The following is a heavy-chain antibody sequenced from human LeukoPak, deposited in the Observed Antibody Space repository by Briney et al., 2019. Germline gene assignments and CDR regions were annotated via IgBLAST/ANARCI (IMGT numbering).Heavy chain of an antibody. CDR2: ISSSSSTI. Sequence: GGSLRLSCAASGFTFSSYSMNWVRRAPGKGLEWVSYISSSSSTIYYADSVKGRFTISRDNSKNTLYLQMNSLRAEDTAVYYCARALTIFGVVPNDAFDIWGQGTMVTVSS. J-gene: IGHJ3*02. CDR1: GFTFSSYS. D-gene: IGHD3-3*01. V-gene: IGHV3-48*01. CDR3: ARALTIFGVVPNDAFDI.